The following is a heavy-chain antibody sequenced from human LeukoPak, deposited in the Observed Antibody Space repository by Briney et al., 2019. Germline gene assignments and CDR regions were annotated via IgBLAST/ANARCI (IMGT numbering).Heavy chain of an antibody. CDR1: GGSFSAYY. CDR3: ARGGFYCGGDCYFDY. V-gene: IGHV4-34*01. CDR2: INHSGST. D-gene: IGHD2-21*02. Sequence: TPETLSLTCAVYGGSFSAYYWSWIRQPPGKGLEWIGEINHSGSTDYNPSLKSRVTISVDTSKNQFSLKLSSVTAADTAVYYCARGGFYCGGDCYFDYWGQGTLVTVSS. J-gene: IGHJ4*02.